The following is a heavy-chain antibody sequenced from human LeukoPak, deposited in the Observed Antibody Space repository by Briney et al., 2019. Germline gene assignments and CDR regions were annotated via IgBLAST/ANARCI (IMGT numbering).Heavy chain of an antibody. Sequence: SETLSLTCAVYGGSFSGYYWSWIRQPPGKGLEWIGEINHSGSTNYNPSLKSRATISVDTSKNQFSLKLSSVTAADTAVYYCARETYYDFWSGQKGFDYWGQGTLVTVSS. V-gene: IGHV4-34*01. CDR2: INHSGST. D-gene: IGHD3-3*01. CDR1: GGSFSGYY. J-gene: IGHJ4*02. CDR3: ARETYYDFWSGQKGFDY.